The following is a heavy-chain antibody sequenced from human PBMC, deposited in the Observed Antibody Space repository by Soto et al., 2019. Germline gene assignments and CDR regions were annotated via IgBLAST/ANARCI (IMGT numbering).Heavy chain of an antibody. J-gene: IGHJ6*02. CDR1: GFTFSSYS. CDR3: ARDTYYDYVWGSYRPSYGMDV. Sequence: PGWSLRLSCAASGFTFSSYSMNWVRQAPGKGLAWVSSISSSSSYIYYADSVKGRFTISRDNAKNSLYLQMNSLRAEDTAVYYCARDTYYDYVWGSYRPSYGMDVWGQGTTVTVSS. D-gene: IGHD3-16*02. CDR2: ISSSSSYI. V-gene: IGHV3-21*01.